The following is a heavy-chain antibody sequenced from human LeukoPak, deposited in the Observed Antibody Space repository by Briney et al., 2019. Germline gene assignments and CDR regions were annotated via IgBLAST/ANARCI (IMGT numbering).Heavy chain of an antibody. CDR1: VFSRIISGVG. Sequence: ESGPTLVKPTYILTLTWTFYVFSRIISGVGVGWIRQPPGKALEWLALIYWDDDKRYSPSLKNRLTITSATSKNQVGLTMTNMYPVVRATYFSGHTDRWYKDYWGQGTLVTVSS. V-gene: IGHV2-5*02. D-gene: IGHD6-13*01. CDR2: IYWDDDK. CDR3: GHTDRWYKDY. J-gene: IGHJ4*02.